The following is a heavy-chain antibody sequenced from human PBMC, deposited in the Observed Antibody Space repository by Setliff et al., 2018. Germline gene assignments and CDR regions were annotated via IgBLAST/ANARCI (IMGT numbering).Heavy chain of an antibody. V-gene: IGHV3-7*03. D-gene: IGHD6-19*01. CDR3: LLPCTSGWHNWADP. Sequence: GGSLRLSCAASGFTFSNYWMIWVRQAPGKGLEWVADIRQDGNEKYFVDSVKGRFIISRDDSKKTAYLQMSSLRAEDTAMYYCLLPCTSGWHNWADPWGQGTLVTVSS. J-gene: IGHJ5*02. CDR1: GFTFSNYW. CDR2: IRQDGNEK.